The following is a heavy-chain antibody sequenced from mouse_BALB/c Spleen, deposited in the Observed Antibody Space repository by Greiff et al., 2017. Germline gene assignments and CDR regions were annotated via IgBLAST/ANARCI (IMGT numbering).Heavy chain of an antibody. Sequence: EVKLMESGPELVKPGASVKISCKASGYTFTDYNMHWVKQSHGKSLEWIGYIYPYNGGTGYNQKFKSKATLTVDNSSSTAYMELRSLTSEDSAVYYCASRDSSGFAMDYWGQGTSVTVSS. CDR2: IYPYNGGT. D-gene: IGHD3-2*01. V-gene: IGHV1S29*02. J-gene: IGHJ4*01. CDR3: ASRDSSGFAMDY. CDR1: GYTFTDYN.